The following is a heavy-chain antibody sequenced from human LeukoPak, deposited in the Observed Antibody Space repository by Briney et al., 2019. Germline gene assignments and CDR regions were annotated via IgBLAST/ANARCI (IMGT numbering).Heavy chain of an antibody. D-gene: IGHD4-17*01. V-gene: IGHV4-34*01. CDR2: INHSGST. CDR1: GGSFSGYY. J-gene: IGHJ4*02. CDR3: ARGGGTVTTSLQLDY. Sequence: KPSETLSLTCAVYGGSFSGYYWSWIRQPPGKGLEWIGEINHSGSTNYNPSLKSRVTISVDTSKNQFSLKLSSVTAADTAVYYCARGGGTVTTSLQLDYWGQGTLVTVSS.